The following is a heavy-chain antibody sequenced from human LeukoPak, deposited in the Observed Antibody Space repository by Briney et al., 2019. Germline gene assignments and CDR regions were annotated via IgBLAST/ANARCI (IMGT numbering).Heavy chain of an antibody. CDR2: ISSSNSYI. J-gene: IGHJ4*02. D-gene: IGHD3-3*01. CDR1: GFTFSSYS. Sequence: GGSLRLSCAASGFTFSSYSMNWVRQAPGKGLEWVSSISSSNSYIYYADSVKGRFTISRDNAKNSLYLQMNSLRAEDTAVYYCARGLPEPYDFWSGYSLFDYWGQGTLVTVSS. V-gene: IGHV3-21*01. CDR3: ARGLPEPYDFWSGYSLFDY.